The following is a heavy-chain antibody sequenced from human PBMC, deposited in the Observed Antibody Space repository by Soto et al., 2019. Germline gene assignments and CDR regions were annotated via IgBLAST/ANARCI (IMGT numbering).Heavy chain of an antibody. CDR1: GGTFSSYA. CDR2: IIPIFGTA. J-gene: IGHJ4*02. Sequence: GSSVKVSCKASGGTFSSYAISWVRQAPGQGLEWMGGIIPIFGTANYAQKFQGRVTITADKSTSTAYMELSRLKSDDTAVYYCATSRISIAVAGETEYYFAYWGQGTLVTVSS. D-gene: IGHD6-19*01. V-gene: IGHV1-69*06. CDR3: ATSRISIAVAGETEYYFAY.